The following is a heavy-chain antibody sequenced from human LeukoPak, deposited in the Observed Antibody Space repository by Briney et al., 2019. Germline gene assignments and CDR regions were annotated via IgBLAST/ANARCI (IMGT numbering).Heavy chain of an antibody. CDR1: GLSFNTYA. CDR3: ARALDV. Sequence: PGRSLRLSCVDSGLSFNTYAMHWVRQAPGKGLEWVAAISYDGSYTYYRGSVRGRFTISRDNSKNTMYLQMNSLRAEDTAMYYCARALDVWGKGTTVTVSS. CDR2: ISYDGSYT. J-gene: IGHJ6*04. V-gene: IGHV3-30*04.